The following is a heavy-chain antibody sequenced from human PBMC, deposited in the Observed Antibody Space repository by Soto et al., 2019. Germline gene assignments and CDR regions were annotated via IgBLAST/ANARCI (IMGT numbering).Heavy chain of an antibody. D-gene: IGHD4-17*01. CDR3: ADDEDGDSDFDS. V-gene: IGHV3-48*02. CDR2: ISSSSRTK. J-gene: IGHJ4*02. CDR1: GLAFSTYG. Sequence: GGSLRLSCVASGLAFSTYGMNWVRQAPGKGLEWVAYISSSSRTKYYAEFARGRFSIFRDNAKNSLYLQMDSLIDEDTAVYFCADDEDGDSDFDSWGQGTLVTVSS.